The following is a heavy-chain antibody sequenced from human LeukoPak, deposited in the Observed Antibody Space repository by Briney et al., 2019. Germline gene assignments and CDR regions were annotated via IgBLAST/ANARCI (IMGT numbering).Heavy chain of an antibody. V-gene: IGHV1-3*01. CDR3: ARGTYYYGSGSYYLHY. J-gene: IGHJ4*02. CDR1: GYTFTSYA. CDR2: INAGDGNT. Sequence: GASVKVSCKASGYTFTSYAMHWVRQAPGQRLEWMGWINAGDGNTKYSQKFQGRVTITRDTSASTAYMELCSLRSEDTAVYYCARGTYYYGSGSYYLHYWGQGTLVTVSS. D-gene: IGHD3-10*01.